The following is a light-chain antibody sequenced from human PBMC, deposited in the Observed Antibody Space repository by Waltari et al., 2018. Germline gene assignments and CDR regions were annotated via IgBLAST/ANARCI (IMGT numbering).Light chain of an antibody. CDR2: EVS. CDR1: SSDVGGYNY. V-gene: IGLV2-8*01. Sequence: QSALTQPPSASGSPGQSVTISCTGTSSDVGGYNYVSWYQQHPGKAPKLMIYEVSKRPSGVPYRFSGSKSGNTASLTGSGLQAEDEADYYCSSYAGSNNWVFGGGTKLAVL. CDR3: SSYAGSNNWV. J-gene: IGLJ3*02.